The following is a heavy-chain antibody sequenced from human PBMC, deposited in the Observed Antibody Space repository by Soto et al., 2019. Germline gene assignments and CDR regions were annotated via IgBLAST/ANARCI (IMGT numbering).Heavy chain of an antibody. CDR1: GGSFSGYY. Sequence: PSETLSLTCAVYGGSFSGYYWSWIRQPPGKGLEWIGEINHSGSTNYNPSLKSRVTISVDTSKNQFSLKLSSVTAADTAVYYCAMTRGVVAFEPWGQGTLVTVSS. D-gene: IGHD3-3*01. J-gene: IGHJ5*02. V-gene: IGHV4-34*01. CDR3: AMTRGVVAFEP. CDR2: INHSGST.